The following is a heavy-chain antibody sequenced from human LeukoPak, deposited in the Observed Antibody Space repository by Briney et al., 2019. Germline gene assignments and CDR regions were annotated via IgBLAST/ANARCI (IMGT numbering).Heavy chain of an antibody. V-gene: IGHV3-23*01. CDR2: IFGSGGSP. Sequence: GGSLRLSCEASGFTFGSHAMYWVRQAPGKGLEWVAGIFGSGGSPHYADSVKGRFTISRDNSRNTAYLQINSLRDDDTAVYYCGKTTVGYSSGQKPAWPVDFWGQGTLVTVSS. CDR1: GFTFGSHA. J-gene: IGHJ4*02. D-gene: IGHD5-18*01. CDR3: GKTTVGYSSGQKPAWPVDF.